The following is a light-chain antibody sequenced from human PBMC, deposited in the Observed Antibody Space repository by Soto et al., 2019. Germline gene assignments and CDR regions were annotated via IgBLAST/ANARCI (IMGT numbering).Light chain of an antibody. CDR3: SSHTRSTALV. CDR2: DVT. CDR1: DSDIGGYDH. Sequence: QSALTQPASVSASPGQSIAISCTGTDSDIGGYDHVSWYQQHPGKAPKLLIYDVTNRPSGVSSRFSGSKAGRTASLTISGPQTEDEADYYCSSHTRSTALVFGTGTKLTVL. J-gene: IGLJ1*01. V-gene: IGLV2-14*03.